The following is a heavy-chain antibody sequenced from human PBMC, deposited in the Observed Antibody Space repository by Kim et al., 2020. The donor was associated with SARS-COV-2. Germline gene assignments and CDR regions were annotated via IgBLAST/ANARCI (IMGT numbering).Heavy chain of an antibody. D-gene: IGHD3-16*01. J-gene: IGHJ4*02. Sequence: YADAVKGRFTISRDNSKNTVYLQKNSLGVEDTAVYFCARDRGGTGAVFDYWGQGTLVTVSS. V-gene: IGHV3-23*01. CDR3: ARDRGGTGAVFDY.